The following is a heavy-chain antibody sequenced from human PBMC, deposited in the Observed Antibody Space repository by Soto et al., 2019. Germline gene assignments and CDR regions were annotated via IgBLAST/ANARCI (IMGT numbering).Heavy chain of an antibody. V-gene: IGHV3-30*18. D-gene: IGHD4-17*01. CDR2: ISYHGINK. J-gene: IGHJ5*02. CDR3: GKYSDYGDHRDWFDP. CDR1: GFSFSSCG. Sequence: QVQLVESGGDVVYPGRSLRLSCTASGFSFSSCGMHWVRQAPGKGLEWVAVISYHGINKYYADSVNGRFTISRDNSKNTLFLQMNSLRVEDTAVYYCGKYSDYGDHRDWFDPWGQGTLVTVSS.